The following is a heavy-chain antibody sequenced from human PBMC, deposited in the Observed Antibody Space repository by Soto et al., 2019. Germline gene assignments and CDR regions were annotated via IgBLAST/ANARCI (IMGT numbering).Heavy chain of an antibody. V-gene: IGHV1-24*01. Sequence: ASVKVSCKVSGYTLTELSMHWVRQAPGKGLEWMGGFDPEDGETIYAQKFRGRVTMTEDTSTDTAYMELSSLRSEDTAVYYCATDRDSSSWYPGDAFDIWGQGTMVTVSS. D-gene: IGHD6-13*01. CDR1: GYTLTELS. CDR2: FDPEDGET. CDR3: ATDRDSSSWYPGDAFDI. J-gene: IGHJ3*02.